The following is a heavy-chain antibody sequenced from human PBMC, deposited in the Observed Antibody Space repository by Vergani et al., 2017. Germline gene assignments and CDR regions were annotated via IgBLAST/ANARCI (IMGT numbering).Heavy chain of an antibody. Sequence: QVQLQESGPGLVKPSETLSLTCTVSGGSISSYYWSWIRQPAGKGLEGIGRIYTSGSTNHNPSLKSRVTMSVDTSKNQFSLKLSSVTAADTAVYYCARGRKGHRIAAADTTFDYWGQGTLVTVSS. CDR2: IYTSGST. CDR1: GGSISSYY. CDR3: ARGRKGHRIAAADTTFDY. V-gene: IGHV4-4*07. J-gene: IGHJ4*02. D-gene: IGHD6-13*01.